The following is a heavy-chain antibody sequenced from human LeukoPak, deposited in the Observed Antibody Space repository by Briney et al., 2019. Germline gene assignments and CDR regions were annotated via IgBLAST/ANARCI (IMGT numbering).Heavy chain of an antibody. CDR1: GYTFTSYG. Sequence: ASVKVSCKASGYTFTSYGIGWVRQAPGQGLEWMGWISAYNGNTNYAQKLQGRVTMTTDTSTSTAYMELRSLRSDDTAVYYCARGGTMIVVVTRKDAFDIWGQGTMVTVSS. CDR3: ARGGTMIVVVTRKDAFDI. J-gene: IGHJ3*02. V-gene: IGHV1-18*01. D-gene: IGHD3-22*01. CDR2: ISAYNGNT.